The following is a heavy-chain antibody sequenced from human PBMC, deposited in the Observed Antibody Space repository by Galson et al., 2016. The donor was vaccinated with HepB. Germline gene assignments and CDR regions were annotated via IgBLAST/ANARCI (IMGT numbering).Heavy chain of an antibody. J-gene: IGHJ6*02. CDR1: GFTFNSYA. CDR2: LIGSGGST. Sequence: SLRLSCAASGFTFNSYAMNWVRQAPGKGLGWVSGLIGSGGSTYYADSVRGRFTFSRDNSEKTLYLQMNSLRAEDTAVYYCARADRPNYYYGMDVWGQGTTITVSS. CDR3: ARADRPNYYYGMDV. V-gene: IGHV3-23*01. D-gene: IGHD3-10*01.